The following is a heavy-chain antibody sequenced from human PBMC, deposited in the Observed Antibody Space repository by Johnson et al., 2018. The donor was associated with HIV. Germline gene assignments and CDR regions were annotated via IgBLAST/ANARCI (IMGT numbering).Heavy chain of an antibody. J-gene: IGHJ3*02. CDR2: TRNKANSYTT. V-gene: IGHV3-72*01. Sequence: VQLVESGGGLVQPGGSLRLSCAASGFTISDHYMDWVRQAPGKGLEWVGRTRNKANSYTTEYAASVKGRFTISRDDSKNSLYLQMNSLKTEDTAVYYCVSLDDAFDIWGQGTMVTVSS. CDR1: GFTISDHY. D-gene: IGHD3-3*01. CDR3: VSLDDAFDI.